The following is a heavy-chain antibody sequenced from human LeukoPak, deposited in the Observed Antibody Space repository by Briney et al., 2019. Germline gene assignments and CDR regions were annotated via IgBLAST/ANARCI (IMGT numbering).Heavy chain of an antibody. J-gene: IGHJ5*02. CDR3: ARDRVYYDILTGYQNNWFDP. CDR2: ISAYNGNT. D-gene: IGHD3-9*01. CDR1: GYTFTSYG. Sequence: ASVKVSCNASGYTFTSYGISWVRQAPGQGLEWMGWISAYNGNTNYAQKFQGRVTMTRDTSISTAYMELSRLRSDDTAVYYCARDRVYYDILTGYQNNWFDPWGQGTLVTVSS. V-gene: IGHV1-18*01.